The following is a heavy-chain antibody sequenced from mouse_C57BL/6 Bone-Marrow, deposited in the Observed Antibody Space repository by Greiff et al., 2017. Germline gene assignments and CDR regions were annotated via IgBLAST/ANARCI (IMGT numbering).Heavy chain of an antibody. D-gene: IGHD6-5*01. CDR2: INPSTGGT. Sequence: EVQLQQSGPELVKPGASVKISCKASGYSFTGYYMHWVKQSPEKSLEWIGEINPSTGGTSYNQKFKGKATLTVDKSSSTAYMQLKSLTSEDSAVCYCAGSYYYDYWGQGTTLTVSS. J-gene: IGHJ2*01. V-gene: IGHV1-43*01. CDR1: GYSFTGYY. CDR3: AGSYYYDY.